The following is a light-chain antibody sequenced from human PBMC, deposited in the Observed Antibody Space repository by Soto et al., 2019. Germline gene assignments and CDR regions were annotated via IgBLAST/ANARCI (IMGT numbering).Light chain of an antibody. CDR3: QQYDDIPIT. V-gene: IGKV1-33*01. Sequence: DIQMTQSPSSLSASVGDRVTITCQASQDISIYLHWYQQKPGKAPNLLIYDASNLQTGVPSRFSGSGSGTDFTFTITSLQAEDFATYYCQQYDDIPITFGQGTRLEIK. J-gene: IGKJ5*01. CDR1: QDISIY. CDR2: DAS.